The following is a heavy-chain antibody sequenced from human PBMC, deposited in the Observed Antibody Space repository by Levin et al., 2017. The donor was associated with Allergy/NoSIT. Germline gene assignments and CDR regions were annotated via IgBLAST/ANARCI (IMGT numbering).Heavy chain of an antibody. CDR3: ARSCSGGSCYSDLDY. V-gene: IGHV1-69*01. J-gene: IGHJ4*02. D-gene: IGHD2-15*01. Sequence: KISCKASGGTFSSYAISWVRQAPGQGLEWMGGIIPIFGTANYAQKFQGRVTITADESTSTAYMELSSLRSEDTAVYYCARSCSGGSCYSDLDYWGQGTLVTVSS. CDR1: GGTFSSYA. CDR2: IIPIFGTA.